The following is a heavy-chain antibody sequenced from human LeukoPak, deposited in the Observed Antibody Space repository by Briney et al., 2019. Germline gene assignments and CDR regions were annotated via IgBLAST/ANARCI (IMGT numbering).Heavy chain of an antibody. Sequence: PGRSLRLSCAGSGFSFDDYAMHWVRQAPGKGLEWVSVINWNSGGIAYADSVKGRFTISRDNAKNSLYLQMKSLRPEDTALYFCAKGSLYHMDVWGKGTTVTVSS. D-gene: IGHD1-26*01. CDR2: INWNSGGI. V-gene: IGHV3-9*01. CDR3: AKGSLYHMDV. CDR1: GFSFDDYA. J-gene: IGHJ6*03.